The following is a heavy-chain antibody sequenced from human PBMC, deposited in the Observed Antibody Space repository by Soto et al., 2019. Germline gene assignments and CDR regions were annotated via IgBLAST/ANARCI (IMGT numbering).Heavy chain of an antibody. CDR1: GGSISSSSYS. CDR2: VYYSGST. D-gene: IGHD4-17*01. CDR3: ARSGYGGNIDY. J-gene: IGHJ4*02. V-gene: IGHV4-39*01. Sequence: XXTLSLTCTVSGGSISSSSYSWGCLRQPPGKGLEWIGSVYYSGSTFYNPSLKSRVTISVDTSKNQFSLKLRSVTAADTAVYYCARSGYGGNIDYWGQGTLVTVSS.